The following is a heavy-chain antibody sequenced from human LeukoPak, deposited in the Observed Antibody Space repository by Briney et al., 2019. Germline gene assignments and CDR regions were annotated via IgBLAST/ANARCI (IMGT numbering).Heavy chain of an antibody. J-gene: IGHJ4*02. V-gene: IGHV4-39*01. D-gene: IGHD4-17*01. CDR3: VRHVGANGYGDYGDY. CDR1: GGSISSRSYY. Sequence: SETLPLTCTVSGGSISSRSYYWGWIRQPPGKGLEWIGSIYYSGSTYYNPSLKSRVTIFVDTSKNQFSLKLSSVTAADTAVYYCVRHVGANGYGDYGDYWGQGTLVSVSS. CDR2: IYYSGST.